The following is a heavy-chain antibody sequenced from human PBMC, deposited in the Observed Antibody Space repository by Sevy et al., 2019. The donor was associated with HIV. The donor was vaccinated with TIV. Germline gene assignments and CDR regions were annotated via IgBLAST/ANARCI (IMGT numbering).Heavy chain of an antibody. J-gene: IGHJ6*02. D-gene: IGHD6-19*01. V-gene: IGHV3-49*03. CDR3: TRARVPKSMAVAIPAYYYYYGMDV. CDR1: GFTFGDYA. Sequence: GGSLRLSCTASGFTFGDYAMSWFRQAPGKGLEWVGFIRSKAYGGTTEYAASVKGRFTISRDDSKSIAYRQMNSLKTEDTAVYYCTRARVPKSMAVAIPAYYYYYGMDVWGQGTTVTVSS. CDR2: IRSKAYGGTT.